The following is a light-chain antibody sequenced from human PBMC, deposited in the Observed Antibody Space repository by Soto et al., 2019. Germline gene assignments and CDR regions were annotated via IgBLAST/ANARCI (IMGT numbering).Light chain of an antibody. J-gene: IGKJ2*01. CDR3: QQRSDWPYT. CDR2: DTS. Sequence: EIVLTQSPATLSLSPGESATLSCRASQSVSSYLAWYQQKPGQAPRLLIYDTSTRATGIPARFSGRGSGTDFTLNVSSLEPEDFAVYYCQQRSDWPYTFGQGTKLEI. V-gene: IGKV3-11*01. CDR1: QSVSSY.